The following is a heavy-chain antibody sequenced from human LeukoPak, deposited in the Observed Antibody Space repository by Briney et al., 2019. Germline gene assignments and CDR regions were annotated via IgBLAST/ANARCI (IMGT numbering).Heavy chain of an antibody. D-gene: IGHD6-19*01. CDR2: ISYDGSNK. J-gene: IGHJ4*02. CDR3: AKRIGSGRTDRSAPLLFDY. CDR1: GFTFSSYG. Sequence: GRSLRLSCAASGFTFSSYGMRWVRQAPGKGLEWVAVISYDGSNKYYADSVKGRFTISRDNSKNTLYLQMNSLRAEDTAVYYCAKRIGSGRTDRSAPLLFDYRGQGTLVTVSS. V-gene: IGHV3-30*18.